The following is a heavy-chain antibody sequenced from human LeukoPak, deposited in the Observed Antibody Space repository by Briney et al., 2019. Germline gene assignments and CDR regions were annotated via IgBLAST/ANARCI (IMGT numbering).Heavy chain of an antibody. Sequence: GGSLRLSCAASGFTVSSNYMSWVRQAPWKGLEWVSVIYSGGSTYYADSVKGRFTISRDNSKNTLYLQMNSLRAEDTAVYYCARMVFWALDYWGQGTLVTVSS. CDR3: ARMVFWALDY. CDR2: IYSGGST. V-gene: IGHV3-66*01. D-gene: IGHD1-14*01. CDR1: GFTVSSNY. J-gene: IGHJ4*02.